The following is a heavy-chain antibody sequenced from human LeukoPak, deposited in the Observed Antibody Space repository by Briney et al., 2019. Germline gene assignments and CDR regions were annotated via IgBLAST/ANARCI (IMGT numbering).Heavy chain of an antibody. CDR2: IYYSGST. D-gene: IGHD6-6*01. V-gene: IGHV4-59*01. J-gene: IGHJ5*02. CDR1: GGSISSYY. Sequence: SETLSLTCTVSGGSISSYYWSWIRQPPGKGLEWIGYIYYSGSTNYNPSLKSRVTISVDTSKNQFSLKLSSVTAADTAVYYCARGILYSSSSGWFDPWGQRTLVTVSS. CDR3: ARGILYSSSSGWFDP.